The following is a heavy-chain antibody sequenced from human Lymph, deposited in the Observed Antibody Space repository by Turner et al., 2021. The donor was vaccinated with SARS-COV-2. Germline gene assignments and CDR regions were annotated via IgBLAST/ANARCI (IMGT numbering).Heavy chain of an antibody. CDR3: GRIVAPGMGGGVYYYYYGMDV. J-gene: IGHJ6*02. D-gene: IGHD2-2*01. CDR2: IIPMLGIA. V-gene: IGHV1-69*10. CDR1: GGTFSSSA. Sequence: QVQLVQSGAEVKKPGSSVKVSCKASGGTFSSSAISWVRQAPGQGLEWMGVIIPMLGIANNAQKCQGRVTITADKSTSTAYMELSSLRSEDTAVYYCGRIVAPGMGGGVYYYYYGMDVWGQGTTVTVSS.